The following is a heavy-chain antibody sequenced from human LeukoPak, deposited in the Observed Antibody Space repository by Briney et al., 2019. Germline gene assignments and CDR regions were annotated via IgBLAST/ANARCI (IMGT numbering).Heavy chain of an antibody. J-gene: IGHJ3*02. CDR3: AREGSYCTNGVCYAGLDAFDI. CDR1: GFTFSSYW. Sequence: GGSLRLSCAASGFTFSSYWMSWVRQAPGKGLEWVANIKQNGSGKYYVDSVKGRFTISRDNAKNSLYLQMNSLRAEDTAVYYCAREGSYCTNGVCYAGLDAFDIWGQGTMVTVSS. D-gene: IGHD2-8*01. CDR2: IKQNGSGK. V-gene: IGHV3-7*01.